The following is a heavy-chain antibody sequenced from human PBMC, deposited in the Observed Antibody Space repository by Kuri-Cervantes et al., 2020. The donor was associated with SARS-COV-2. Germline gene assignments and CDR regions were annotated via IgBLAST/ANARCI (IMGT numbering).Heavy chain of an antibody. J-gene: IGHJ5*02. CDR2: INSDGSST. CDR3: ARVVRGWYPQGRKGDWFDP. V-gene: IGHV3-74*01. Sequence: GGSLRLSCAASGFTFSSYWMYWVRQAPGKGLVWVSRINSDGSSTRYADSVKGRFTISRDNAKNTLYLQMNSLRAEDTAVYYCARVVRGWYPQGRKGDWFDPWGQGTLVTVSS. D-gene: IGHD2-15*01. CDR1: GFTFSSYW.